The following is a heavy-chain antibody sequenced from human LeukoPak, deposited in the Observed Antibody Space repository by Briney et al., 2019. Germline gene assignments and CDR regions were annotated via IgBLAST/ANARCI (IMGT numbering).Heavy chain of an antibody. Sequence: AASVKVSCKASGGTFSSYAISWVRQAPGQGLEWMGWINPNSGGTNYAQKFQGRVTMTRDTSISTAYMELSRLRSDDTAVYYCARSRPPLGDFWSGYYGYWGQGTLVTVSS. CDR2: INPNSGGT. D-gene: IGHD3-3*01. CDR3: ARSRPPLGDFWSGYYGY. CDR1: GGTFSSYA. V-gene: IGHV1-2*02. J-gene: IGHJ4*02.